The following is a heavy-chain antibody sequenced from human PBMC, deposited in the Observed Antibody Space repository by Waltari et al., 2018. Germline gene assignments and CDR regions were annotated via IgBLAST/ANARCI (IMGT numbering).Heavy chain of an antibody. J-gene: IGHJ6*03. CDR2: INSNTGGT. Sequence: QVQLVQAGAEVKHPGASVKVSCPASGYNFNGHYIHWVRQAPGQGLEWLGWINSNTGGTKYAQKFQGRVTMTRAASITTVYMELSSLRSDDTAVYYCARDGSGSYWYYMDVWGKGTTVTISS. V-gene: IGHV1-2*02. CDR1: GYNFNGHY. D-gene: IGHD3-10*01. CDR3: ARDGSGSYWYYMDV.